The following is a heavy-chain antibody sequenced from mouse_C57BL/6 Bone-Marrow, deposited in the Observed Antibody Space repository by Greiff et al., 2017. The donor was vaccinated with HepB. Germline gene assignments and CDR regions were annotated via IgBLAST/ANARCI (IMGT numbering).Heavy chain of an antibody. J-gene: IGHJ1*03. CDR3: ARWDDYDEGYFDV. D-gene: IGHD2-4*01. V-gene: IGHV1-75*01. CDR1: GYTFTDYY. CDR2: IFPGSGST. Sequence: QVQLKQSGPELVKPGASVKISCKASGYTFTDYYINWVKQRPGQGLEWIGWIFPGSGSTYYNEKFKGKATLTVDKSSSTAYMLLSSLTSEDSAVYFCARWDDYDEGYFDVWGTGTTVTVSS.